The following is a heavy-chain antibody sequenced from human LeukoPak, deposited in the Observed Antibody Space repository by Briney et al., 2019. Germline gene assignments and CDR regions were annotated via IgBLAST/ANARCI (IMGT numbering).Heavy chain of an antibody. CDR3: ARLSQTPDYYTLGGYYYLGY. CDR2: IIPIFGTA. D-gene: IGHD3-10*01. V-gene: IGHV1-69*05. CDR1: GGTFSSYA. J-gene: IGHJ4*02. Sequence: SVKVSRKASGGTFSSYAISWVRQAPGQGLEWMGGIIPIFGTANYAQKFQGRITMTRDTSINTAYMELTNLRSEDTAIYYCARLSQTPDYYTLGGYYYLGYWGQGTPVTVSS.